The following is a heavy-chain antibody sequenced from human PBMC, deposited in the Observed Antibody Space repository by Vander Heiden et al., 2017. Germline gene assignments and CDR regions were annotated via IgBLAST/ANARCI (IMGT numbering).Heavy chain of an antibody. CDR1: GFTFDDYA. Sequence: EVQLVESGGGLVQPGRSLRLSCAASGFTFDDYAMHWVRQAPGKGLEWVSGISWNSGSIGYADSVKGRFTISRDNAKNSLYLQMNSLRAEDTALYYCAKASTYYYDSSGYPVFFDYWGQGTLVTVSS. J-gene: IGHJ4*02. V-gene: IGHV3-9*01. D-gene: IGHD3-22*01. CDR2: ISWNSGSI. CDR3: AKASTYYYDSSGYPVFFDY.